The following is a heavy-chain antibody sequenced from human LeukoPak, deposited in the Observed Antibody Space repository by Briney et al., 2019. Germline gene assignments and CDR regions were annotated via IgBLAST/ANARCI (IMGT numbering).Heavy chain of an antibody. Sequence: GGSLRLSCAASGFTFSNYGMHWVRQAPGKGLEWVAVISYDGSNKYYADSVKGRFTISRDNSKNTLYLQMNSLRAEDTAVYYCARDSSGYDYGPSPESNFDYWGQGTLVTVSS. V-gene: IGHV3-30*19. CDR3: ARDSSGYDYGPSPESNFDY. J-gene: IGHJ4*02. CDR1: GFTFSNYG. D-gene: IGHD5-12*01. CDR2: ISYDGSNK.